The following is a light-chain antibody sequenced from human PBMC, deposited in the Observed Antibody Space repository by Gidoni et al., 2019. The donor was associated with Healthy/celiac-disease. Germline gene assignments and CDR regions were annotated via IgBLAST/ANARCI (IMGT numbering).Light chain of an antibody. V-gene: IGKV3-15*01. CDR1: QSVSSN. CDR3: QQYRT. Sequence: EIVMTQSPATLSVSPGERATLSCRASQSVSSNLAWYQQKPGQAPRLLIYGASTRATGIPARFSGSGSGTEFTLTISSLQSEDFAVYYCQQYRTFXXXTKLEIK. CDR2: GAS. J-gene: IGKJ2*01.